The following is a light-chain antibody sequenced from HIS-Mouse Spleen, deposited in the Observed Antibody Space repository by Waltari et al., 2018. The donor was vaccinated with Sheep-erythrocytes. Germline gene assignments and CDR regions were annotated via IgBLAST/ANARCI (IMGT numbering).Light chain of an antibody. CDR3: QAWDSSIVV. Sequence: SSELTQPPSVSVSPGQTASITCSGDKLGDKYACWYQQKPGQSPVLVIYQDTKRPSGNPERFSGSNSGNTATLTIGGTQAMDEADYYCQAWDSSIVVFGGGTKLTVL. CDR1: KLGDKY. J-gene: IGLJ2*01. CDR2: QDT. V-gene: IGLV3-1*01.